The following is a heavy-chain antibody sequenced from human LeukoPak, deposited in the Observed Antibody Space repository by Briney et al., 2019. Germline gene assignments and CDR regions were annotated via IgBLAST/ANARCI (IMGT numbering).Heavy chain of an antibody. D-gene: IGHD3-10*01. CDR1: GYSFTSYW. V-gene: IGHV5-51*01. Sequence: GESLKISCKGSGYSFTSYWIGWVCQLPGKGLEWMGIIYPGDSDTRYSPSFQGQVTISADKSISIAYLQWSSLKASDTAMYYCARCGSGSYGLSENWFDPWGQGTLVTVSS. CDR3: ARCGSGSYGLSENWFDP. CDR2: IYPGDSDT. J-gene: IGHJ5*02.